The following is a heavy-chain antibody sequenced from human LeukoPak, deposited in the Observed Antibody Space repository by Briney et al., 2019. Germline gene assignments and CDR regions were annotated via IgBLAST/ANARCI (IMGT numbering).Heavy chain of an antibody. CDR2: ISPDGTSK. D-gene: IGHD1-26*01. J-gene: IGHJ4*02. CDR1: GFTFSSYA. V-gene: IGHV3-74*01. Sequence: AGGSLRLSCAASGFTFSSYAMSWVRQAPGKGLVWVSRISPDGTSKSYADSVKGRFTISRDNAKNTLSLQMNSLRAEDTGLYYCARADGSHYGLKDYWGQGTLVTVSS. CDR3: ARADGSHYGLKDY.